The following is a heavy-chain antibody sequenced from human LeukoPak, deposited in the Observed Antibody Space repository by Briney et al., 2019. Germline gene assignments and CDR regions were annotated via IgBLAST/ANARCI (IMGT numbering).Heavy chain of an antibody. CDR3: ASGGAITMVRGVITYFDY. CDR2: INHSGST. Sequence: SETLSLTCAVYGGSFSGYYWSWIRQPPGKGLEWIGEINHSGSTNYNPSLKSRVTISVDTPKNQFSLKLSSVTAADTAVYYCASGGAITMVRGVITYFDYWGQGTLVTVSS. J-gene: IGHJ4*02. CDR1: GGSFSGYY. D-gene: IGHD3-10*01. V-gene: IGHV4-34*01.